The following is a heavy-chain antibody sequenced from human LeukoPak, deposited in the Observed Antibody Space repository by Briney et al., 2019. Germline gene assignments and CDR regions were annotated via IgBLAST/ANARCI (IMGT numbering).Heavy chain of an antibody. CDR2: ISGSGGST. CDR3: AKDLGYCSSTSCYRPDYYYGMDV. J-gene: IGHJ6*02. V-gene: IGHV3-23*01. CDR1: GFPFNAYW. Sequence: GGSLRLSCAASGFPFNAYWMTWVRQAPGKGLEWVSAISGSGGSTYYADSVKGRFTISRDNSKNTLYLQMNSLRAEDTAVYYCAKDLGYCSSTSCYRPDYYYGMDVWGQGTTVTVSS. D-gene: IGHD2-2*01.